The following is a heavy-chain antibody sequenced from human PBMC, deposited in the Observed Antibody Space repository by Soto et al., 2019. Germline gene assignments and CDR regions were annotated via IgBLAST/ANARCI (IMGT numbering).Heavy chain of an antibody. CDR2: INPNSGGT. Sequence: ASVKVSCKASGYTFTGYYMHWVRQSPGQGLEWMGWINPNSGGTNYAQKFQGRVTMTRDTSISTAYMELSRLRSDDTAVYYCARDNSRPAARGGWFDPWGQGTLVTVSS. CDR1: GYTFTGYY. D-gene: IGHD6-6*01. J-gene: IGHJ5*02. V-gene: IGHV1-2*02. CDR3: ARDNSRPAARGGWFDP.